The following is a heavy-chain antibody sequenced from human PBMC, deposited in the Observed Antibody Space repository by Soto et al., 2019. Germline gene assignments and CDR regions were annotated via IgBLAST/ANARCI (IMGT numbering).Heavy chain of an antibody. Sequence: QVQLVQSGAEVKKPGASVKVSCKASGYTFVSFGINWVRQAPGQGLEWLGRISPYNGDTSYAEKFRGRVAMTTDTSCSTVYLELRSLRSDDTCVYSCARDQTKCLRDASDIWGQGSMVTVSS. CDR3: ARDQTKCLRDASDI. J-gene: IGHJ3*02. CDR2: ISPYNGDT. V-gene: IGHV1-18*01. CDR1: GYTFVSFG.